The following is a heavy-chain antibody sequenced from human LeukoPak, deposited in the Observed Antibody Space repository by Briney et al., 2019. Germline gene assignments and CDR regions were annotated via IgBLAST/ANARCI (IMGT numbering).Heavy chain of an antibody. V-gene: IGHV3-21*01. CDR2: ISSSSSYI. CDR1: GFTFSSYS. Sequence: GGSLRLSCAASGFTFSSYSMNWVRQAPGKGLEWVSSISSSSSYIYYADSVKGRFTISRDNAKNSLYLQMNSLRAEDTAVYYCARDRSSASGSSFFYYYGMDVWGQGTTVTVSS. CDR3: ARDRSSASGSSFFYYYGMDV. D-gene: IGHD6-6*01. J-gene: IGHJ6*02.